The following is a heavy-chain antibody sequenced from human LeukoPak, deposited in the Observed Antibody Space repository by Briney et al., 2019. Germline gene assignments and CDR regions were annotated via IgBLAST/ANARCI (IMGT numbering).Heavy chain of an antibody. CDR1: GFTFSSYE. Sequence: PGGSLRLSCAASGFTFSSYEMNWVRQAPGKGLERVSYISSSGSTIYYADSVKGRFTISRDNAKNSLYLQMNSLRAEDTAVYYCAREFSVDAFDIWGQGTMVTVSS. CDR3: AREFSVDAFDI. J-gene: IGHJ3*02. V-gene: IGHV3-48*03. CDR2: ISSSGSTI.